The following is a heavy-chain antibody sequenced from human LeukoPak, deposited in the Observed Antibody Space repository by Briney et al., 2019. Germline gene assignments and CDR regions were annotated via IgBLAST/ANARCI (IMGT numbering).Heavy chain of an antibody. CDR1: GGTFSSYA. J-gene: IGHJ4*02. CDR3: AGRIAAAGTTFDY. CDR2: IIPIFGTA. V-gene: IGHV1-69*13. D-gene: IGHD6-13*01. Sequence: SVKVSCKASGGTFSSYAISWVRQAPGHGLEWMGGIIPIFGTANYAQKFQGRVTITADESTSTAHMELSSLRSEDTAVYYCAGRIAAAGTTFDYWGQGTLVTVSS.